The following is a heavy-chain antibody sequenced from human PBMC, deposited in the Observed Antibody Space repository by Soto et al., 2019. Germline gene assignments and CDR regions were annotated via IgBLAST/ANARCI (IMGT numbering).Heavy chain of an antibody. V-gene: IGHV1-69*12. J-gene: IGHJ5*02. CDR1: GGTFSSYA. Sequence: QVQLVQSGAEVKKPGSSVKVSCKASGGTFSSYAISWVRQAPGQGLEWMGGIIPIFGTANYAQKFQGRVTITADESTSTAYMELSSLRSEDTAVYYCARVWQMTTVTTGEFLWFDPWGQGTLVTVSS. CDR2: IIPIFGTA. D-gene: IGHD4-17*01. CDR3: ARVWQMTTVTTGEFLWFDP.